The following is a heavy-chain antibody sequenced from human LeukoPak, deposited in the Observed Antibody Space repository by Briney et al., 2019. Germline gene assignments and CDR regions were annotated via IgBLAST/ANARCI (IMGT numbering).Heavy chain of an antibody. CDR1: GITFGNNW. CDR2: INSDGGGT. CDR3: ARDVPHNWFDT. J-gene: IGHJ5*02. V-gene: IGHV3-74*01. Sequence: TGGSLRLSCAASGITFGNNWMHWVRQGRGKGLVWLSRINSDGGGTIYADSVKGRFTVSRDNAKNTLYLQMNSLRAEDTAVYYCARDVPHNWFDTWGQGTLVTVSS.